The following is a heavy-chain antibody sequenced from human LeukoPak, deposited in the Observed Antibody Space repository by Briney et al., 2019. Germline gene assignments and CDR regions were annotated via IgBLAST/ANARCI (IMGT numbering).Heavy chain of an antibody. J-gene: IGHJ4*02. CDR3: ARVHPYYYDSSGYYYGYFDY. V-gene: IGHV1-46*01. CDR2: INPRGGST. CDR1: GYTFTSYY. D-gene: IGHD3-22*01. Sequence: GASVKVSCKASGYTFTSYYIHWVRQAPGQGLEWMGMINPRGGSTSYAQKFQDRVTMTTDTSTSTAYMELRSLRSDDTAVYYCARVHPYYYDSSGYYYGYFDYWGQGTLVTVSS.